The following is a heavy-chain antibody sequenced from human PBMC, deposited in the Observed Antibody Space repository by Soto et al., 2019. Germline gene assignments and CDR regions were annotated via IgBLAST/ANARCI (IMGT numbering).Heavy chain of an antibody. V-gene: IGHV4-34*01. CDR2: INHSGST. CDR3: ARGRRARAPNFDY. CDR1: GVSFSGYY. Sequence: SETLSLTCAVYGVSFSGYYWSWIRQPPGKGLEWIGEINHSGSTNYNPSLKSRVTISVDTSKNQFSLKLSSVTAADTAVYYCARGRRARAPNFDYWGQGTLVTVSS. J-gene: IGHJ4*02.